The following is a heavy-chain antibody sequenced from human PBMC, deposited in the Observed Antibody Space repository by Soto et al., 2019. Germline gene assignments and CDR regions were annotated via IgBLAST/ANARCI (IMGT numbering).Heavy chain of an antibody. D-gene: IGHD3-10*01. J-gene: IGHJ4*02. Sequence: ASVKVSCKASGYTFTSYGISWVRQAPGQGLEWMGWISAYNGSTNYAQKLQGRVTMTTDTSTSTAYMELRSLRSDDTAVYYCARDQSMVRGVTAGYWGQGTLVTVSS. CDR2: ISAYNGST. V-gene: IGHV1-18*01. CDR3: ARDQSMVRGVTAGY. CDR1: GYTFTSYG.